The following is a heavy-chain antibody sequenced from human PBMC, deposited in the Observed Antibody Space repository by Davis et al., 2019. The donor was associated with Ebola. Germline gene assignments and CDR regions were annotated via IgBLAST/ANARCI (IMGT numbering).Heavy chain of an antibody. V-gene: IGHV3-23*01. Sequence: GESLKISCAASGFTFSSYPMSWVRQAPGKGLEWVSATSVSGGTTYYADSVKGRFTISRDNSKNTLYLQMNSLRAEDTAVYYCAKDDFWSGSSLYYYYGMDVWGKGTTVTVSS. CDR1: GFTFSSYP. D-gene: IGHD3-3*01. CDR3: AKDDFWSGSSLYYYYGMDV. J-gene: IGHJ6*04. CDR2: TSVSGGTT.